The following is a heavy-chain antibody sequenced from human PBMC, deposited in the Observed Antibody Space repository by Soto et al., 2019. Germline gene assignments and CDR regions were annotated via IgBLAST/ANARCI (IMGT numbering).Heavy chain of an antibody. Sequence: SETLSLTCAVSGGSISSGGYSWSWIRQPPGKGLEWIGYIYHSGSTYYNPSLKSRVTISVDRSKNQFSLKLSSVTAADTAVYYCARAGVVGATALDYWVQGTLVTVPQ. J-gene: IGHJ4*02. V-gene: IGHV4-30-2*01. CDR2: IYHSGST. CDR1: GGSISSGGYS. D-gene: IGHD1-26*01. CDR3: ARAGVVGATALDY.